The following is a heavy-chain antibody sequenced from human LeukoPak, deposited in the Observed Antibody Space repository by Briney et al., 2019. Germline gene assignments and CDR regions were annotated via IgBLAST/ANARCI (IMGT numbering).Heavy chain of an antibody. V-gene: IGHV4-59*01. CDR2: IYYSGST. Sequence: PSETLSLTCTVSGGSISSYYWSWIRQPPGKGLEWIGYIYYSGSTNCNPSLKRRVTISVDTSKNQFSLKLSSVTAADTAVYYWARGIAAAGHWFDPWGQGTLVTVSS. J-gene: IGHJ5*02. CDR1: GGSISSYY. D-gene: IGHD6-13*01. CDR3: ARGIAAAGHWFDP.